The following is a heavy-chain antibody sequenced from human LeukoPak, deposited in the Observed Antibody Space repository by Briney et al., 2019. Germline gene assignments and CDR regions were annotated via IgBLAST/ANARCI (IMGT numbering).Heavy chain of an antibody. V-gene: IGHV3-21*04. CDR1: GFTFSSYS. J-gene: IGHJ3*02. CDR2: ISSSSSYI. CDR3: AKPRRSYDAFDI. Sequence: AGGSLRLSCAASGFTFSSYSMNWVRQAPGKGLEWASSISSSSSYIYYADSVKGRFTISRDNAKNTLYLQMNSLGAEDTAVYFCAKPRRSYDAFDIWGQGTMVTVSS. D-gene: IGHD1-26*01.